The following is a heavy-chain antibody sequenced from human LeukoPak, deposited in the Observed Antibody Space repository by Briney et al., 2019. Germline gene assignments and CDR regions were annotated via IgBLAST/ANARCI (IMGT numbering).Heavy chain of an antibody. CDR3: ARDDSDVYIVATISREGDYDH. CDR1: GFTFSSYA. D-gene: IGHD5-12*01. J-gene: IGHJ4*02. CDR2: IAHDGNKK. V-gene: IGHV3-30*04. Sequence: GRSLRLSCAASGFTFSSYAMHWVRQAPGKGLEWVAVIAHDGNKKYYADSVEGRFTISRDNSKNTLHLQMNSLRAEDTAVYYCARDDSDVYIVATISREGDYDHWGQGTLVTVSS.